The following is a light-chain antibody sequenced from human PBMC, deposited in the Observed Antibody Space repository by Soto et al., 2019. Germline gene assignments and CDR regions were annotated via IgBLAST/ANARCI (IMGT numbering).Light chain of an antibody. CDR1: QNVNNR. CDR2: GAS. Sequence: EIVMTQSPAMLSVSPGERATLSCRASQNVNNRLAWYQQKACQPPRLLIYGASTRATGIPARFSGSGSGTEFTLNISSLQSEDFAVYYCQHFNSWPLLFGQGTKVEIK. CDR3: QHFNSWPLL. J-gene: IGKJ1*01. V-gene: IGKV3-15*01.